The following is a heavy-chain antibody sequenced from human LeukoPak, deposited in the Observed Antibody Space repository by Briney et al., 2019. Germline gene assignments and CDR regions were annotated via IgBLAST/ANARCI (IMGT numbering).Heavy chain of an antibody. CDR3: ARTFGGVIVIDAFDV. V-gene: IGHV4-59*12. J-gene: IGHJ3*01. CDR1: GGSISSYY. Sequence: SETLSLTCTVSGGSISSYYWSWIRQPPGKGLEWIGYIYYSGSTNYNPSLKSRVTISVDTSKNQFSLKLSSVTAADTAVYYCARTFGGVIVIDAFDVWGQGTMVTVSS. CDR2: IYYSGST. D-gene: IGHD3-16*02.